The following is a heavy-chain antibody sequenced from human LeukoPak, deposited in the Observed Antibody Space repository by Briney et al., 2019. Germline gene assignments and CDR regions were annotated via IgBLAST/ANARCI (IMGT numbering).Heavy chain of an antibody. D-gene: IGHD6-19*01. CDR2: IYYSGST. CDR3: AREGSGCLGY. J-gene: IGHJ4*02. Sequence: SETLSLTCTVSGGSISSYYWSWIRQPPGKGLEWIGYIYYSGSTNYNPSLKSRVTISVDTSKNQFSLKLSSVTAADTAVYYCAREGSGCLGYWGQGTLVTVSS. CDR1: GGSISSYY. V-gene: IGHV4-59*12.